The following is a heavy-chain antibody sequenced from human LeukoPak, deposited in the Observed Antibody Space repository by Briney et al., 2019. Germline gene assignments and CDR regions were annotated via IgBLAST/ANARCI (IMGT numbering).Heavy chain of an antibody. V-gene: IGHV4-30-2*01. CDR3: ARGRTRTLPPRYNWFDP. Sequence: PSQTLSLTCAVSGGSISSGGYSWSWIRQPPGKGLEWIGEINHSGSTNYNPSLKSRVTISVDTSKNQFSLKLSSVTAADTAVYYCARGRTRTLPPRYNWFDPWGQGTLVTVSS. CDR1: GGSISSGGYS. J-gene: IGHJ5*02. CDR2: INHSGST. D-gene: IGHD2-15*01.